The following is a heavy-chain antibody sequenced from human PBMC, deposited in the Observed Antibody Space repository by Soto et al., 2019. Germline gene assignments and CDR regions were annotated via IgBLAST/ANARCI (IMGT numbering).Heavy chain of an antibody. J-gene: IGHJ4*02. CDR3: AGGRKYYDFWSGYSHPRYYFNY. CDR1: GGSFCGYC. V-gene: IGHV4-34*01. D-gene: IGHD3-3*01. CDR2: INHSGRT. Sequence: PLYTLVPTRDVYGGSFCGYCWSWIRQPRGRGLVGIGEINHSGRTNYNPSLKSRVTISVDTSKSQCSLKLSSVTAADTAVYYCAGGRKYYDFWSGYSHPRYYFNYWGQGTLVTV.